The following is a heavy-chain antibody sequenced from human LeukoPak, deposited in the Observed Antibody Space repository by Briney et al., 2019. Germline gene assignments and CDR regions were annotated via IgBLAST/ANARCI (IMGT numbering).Heavy chain of an antibody. J-gene: IGHJ4*02. CDR3: ARQGRFLEWLLFGYFDY. CDR1: VGSISSSSYY. CDR2: IYYSGST. Sequence: SETLSLTCTVSVGSISSSSYYWGWIRQPPGKGLEWIGSIYYSGSTYYNPSLKSRVTISVDTAKNQFSLKLSSVTAADTAVYYCARQGRFLEWLLFGYFDYWGQGTLVTVSS. D-gene: IGHD3-3*01. V-gene: IGHV4-39*01.